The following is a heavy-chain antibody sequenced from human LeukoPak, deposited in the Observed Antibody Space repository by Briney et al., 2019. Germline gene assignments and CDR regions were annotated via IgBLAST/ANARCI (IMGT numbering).Heavy chain of an antibody. CDR1: GYSISTGYY. CDR2: FYHGGST. D-gene: IGHD2-2*01. J-gene: IGHJ6*03. V-gene: IGHV4-38-2*02. Sequence: SETLSLTCTVSGYSISTGYYWDWIRQPPGKGLEWIGTFYHGGSTYYNPSLKSRVTISVDTSKNQFSLNLTSVTAADTAVYYCARDQEAYCSSTSCYEYYYYMDVWGKGTTVTISS. CDR3: ARDQEAYCSSTSCYEYYYYMDV.